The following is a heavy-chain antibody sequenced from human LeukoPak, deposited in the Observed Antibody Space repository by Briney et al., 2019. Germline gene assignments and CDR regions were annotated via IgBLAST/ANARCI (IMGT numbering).Heavy chain of an antibody. CDR1: GGTFSSYA. V-gene: IGHV1-69*05. D-gene: IGHD3-3*01. Sequence: ASVKVSCKASGGTFSSYAISWVRQAPGQGLEWMGGIIPIFGSPTYAQKFYGRVTITTDESTSTAYMEVSSLTSEDTAVYYCASGHDFPLGYFDYWGQGTLVTVSS. CDR2: IIPIFGSP. CDR3: ASGHDFPLGYFDY. J-gene: IGHJ4*02.